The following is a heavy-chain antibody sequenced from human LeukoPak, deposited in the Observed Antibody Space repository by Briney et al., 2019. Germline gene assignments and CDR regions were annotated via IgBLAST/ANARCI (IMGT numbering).Heavy chain of an antibody. Sequence: GGSLRLSCAASGFTFSSYAMIWVRQAPGKGLEWVSAISGSGDNTYYADSVKGRFTISRDNSKNTFYLQMNSLRVEDTAVYYCAMRDRGYGLDIWGQGTMVTVSS. CDR1: GFTFSSYA. CDR3: AMRDRGYGLDI. V-gene: IGHV3-23*01. D-gene: IGHD3-10*01. J-gene: IGHJ3*02. CDR2: ISGSGDNT.